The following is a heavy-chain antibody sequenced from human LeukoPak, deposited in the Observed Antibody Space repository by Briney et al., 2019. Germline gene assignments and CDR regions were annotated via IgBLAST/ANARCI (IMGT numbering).Heavy chain of an antibody. V-gene: IGHV1-8*02. CDR1: GYTFTGYY. J-gene: IGHJ6*02. D-gene: IGHD6-19*01. CDR2: MNPNSGNT. CDR3: ARVYNEWLVVYGMDV. Sequence: EASVKVSCKASGYTFTGYYMHWVRQATGQGLEWMGWMNPNSGNTGYAQKFQGRVTMTRNTSISTAYMELSSLRSEDTAVYYCARVYNEWLVVYGMDVWGQGTTVTVSS.